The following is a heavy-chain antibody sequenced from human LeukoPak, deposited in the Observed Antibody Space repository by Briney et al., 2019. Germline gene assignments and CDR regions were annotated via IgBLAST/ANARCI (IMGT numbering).Heavy chain of an antibody. J-gene: IGHJ4*02. CDR1: GFTFSSYA. CDR2: ISGSGGST. CDR3: AKDREYSSSWEHFDY. V-gene: IGHV3-23*01. D-gene: IGHD6-6*01. Sequence: GGSLRLSCAASGFTFSSYAMSWVRQAPGKGLEWVSAISGSGGSTYYADSVKGRFTISRDNSKNTLYLQMNSLRAEDTAVYYCAKDREYSSSWEHFDYWGQGTLVTVSS.